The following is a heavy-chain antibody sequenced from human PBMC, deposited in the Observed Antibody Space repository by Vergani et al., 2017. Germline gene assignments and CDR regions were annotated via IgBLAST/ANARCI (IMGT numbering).Heavy chain of an antibody. CDR3: TSHVRCGDGACLHFDH. CDR2: INPIDSKI. CDR1: ESSFTSNQ. Sequence: EVMLVQSGAEVKKPGESLKISCKYSESSFTSNQIAWVRQMSGKGLQWMGNINPIDSKIAYSPSFEGQFIMSVDKSNTTAYLQWRSQKASDTAIYYCTSHVRCGDGACLHFDHWGQGTQVTVSS. J-gene: IGHJ4*02. V-gene: IGHV5-51*03. D-gene: IGHD2-21*01.